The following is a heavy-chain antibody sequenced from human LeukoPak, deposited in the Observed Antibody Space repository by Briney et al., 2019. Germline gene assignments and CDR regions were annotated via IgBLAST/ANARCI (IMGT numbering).Heavy chain of an antibody. CDR3: ARDPDYNDSA. J-gene: IGHJ4*02. V-gene: IGHV3-53*01. CDR2: IYSGGST. CDR1: GFGFSNYA. D-gene: IGHD3-22*01. Sequence: GGSLRLSCAASGFGFSNYAMSWVRQAPGKGLEWVSVIYSGGSTYYADSVKGRFTISRDNSKNTLYLQMNSLRADDTAVYYCARDPDYNDSAWGQGTLVTVSS.